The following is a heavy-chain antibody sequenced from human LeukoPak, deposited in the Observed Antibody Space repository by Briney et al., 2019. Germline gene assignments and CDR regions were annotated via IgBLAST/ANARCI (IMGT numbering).Heavy chain of an antibody. D-gene: IGHD3-9*01. CDR1: GYTFTSYY. CDR2: INPNSGGT. Sequence: ASVKVSCKASGYTFTSYYMHWVRQAPGRGREGRGWINPNSGGTNYAQKFQGRVTMTRDTSISTAYMELSRLRSDDTAVYYCARVTRYFDWLLFDYWGQGTLVTVSS. CDR3: ARVTRYFDWLLFDY. V-gene: IGHV1-2*02. J-gene: IGHJ4*02.